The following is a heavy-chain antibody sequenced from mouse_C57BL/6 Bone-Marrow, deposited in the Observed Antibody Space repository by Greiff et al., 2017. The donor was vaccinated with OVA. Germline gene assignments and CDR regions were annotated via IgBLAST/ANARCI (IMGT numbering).Heavy chain of an antibody. Sequence: QVQLKESGPGLVQPSQSLSITCTVSGFSLTSYGVHWVRQPPGKGLEWLGVIWSGGSTDYNAAFISRLSISKDNSKSQVFFKMNSLQADDTAIYYCAKNPPYYYGSSHWYFDVWGTGTTVTVSS. J-gene: IGHJ1*03. CDR3: AKNPPYYYGSSHWYFDV. V-gene: IGHV2-4*01. D-gene: IGHD1-1*01. CDR2: IWSGGST. CDR1: GFSLTSYG.